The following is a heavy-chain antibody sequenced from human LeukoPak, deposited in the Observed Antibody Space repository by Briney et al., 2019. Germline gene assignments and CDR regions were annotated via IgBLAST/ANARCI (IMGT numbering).Heavy chain of an antibody. V-gene: IGHV3-48*01. J-gene: IGHJ5*02. CDR2: ISSISSRI. D-gene: IGHD3-3*01. CDR1: GFTFGTYS. CDR3: ARVAFDDFLSWFEP. Sequence: PGGSLRLSCAASGFTFGTYSMNWVRQAPGKGLEWISYISSISSRIYYAESVKGRFTISRDNVKNLLYLQMNGLRAEDTGMYFCARVAFDDFLSWFEPWGQGTLVTVFS.